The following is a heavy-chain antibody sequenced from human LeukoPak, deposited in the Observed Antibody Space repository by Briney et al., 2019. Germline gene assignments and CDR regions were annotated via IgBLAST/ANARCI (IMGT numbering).Heavy chain of an antibody. CDR2: IYTSGST. D-gene: IGHD3-10*01. CDR1: GGSISSYY. CDR3: ARVSTYYYGSGSYRVWWFDP. J-gene: IGHJ5*02. V-gene: IGHV4-4*07. Sequence: SETLSLTCTVSGGSISSYYWSWIRQPAGKGLEWIGRIYTSGSTNYNPSLKSRVTMSVDTSKNQFSLKLSSVTAADTAVYYCARVSTYYYGSGSYRVWWFDPWGQGTLVTVSS.